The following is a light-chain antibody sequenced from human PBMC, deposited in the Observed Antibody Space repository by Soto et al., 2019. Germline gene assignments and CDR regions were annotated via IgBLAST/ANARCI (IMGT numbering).Light chain of an antibody. CDR2: DIS. CDR1: QSVSSSY. CDR3: QQYGSSPPYT. V-gene: IGKV3-20*01. J-gene: IGKJ2*01. Sequence: EIVLTQSPGTLSLSPGERATLSCRASQSVSSSYLAWYQQKPGQTPRLLIYDISSSATGIPDRFSGSGSGTDFTLTISRLEPEDFAVYYCQQYGSSPPYTFGQGTKLEIK.